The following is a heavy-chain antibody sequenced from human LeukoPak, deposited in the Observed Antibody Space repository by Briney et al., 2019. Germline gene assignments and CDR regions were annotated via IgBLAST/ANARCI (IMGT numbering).Heavy chain of an antibody. CDR3: ARVYYYDSSGYFVDDY. V-gene: IGHV1-2*02. Sequence: ASVKVSCKSSEYTFTGYYMHWVRQAPGQGLEWMGWINANSGGTNYAQKLQGRVTMTTDTSTSTAYMELRSLRSDDTAVYYCARVYYYDSSGYFVDDYWGQGTLVTVSS. J-gene: IGHJ4*02. CDR1: EYTFTGYY. CDR2: INANSGGT. D-gene: IGHD3-22*01.